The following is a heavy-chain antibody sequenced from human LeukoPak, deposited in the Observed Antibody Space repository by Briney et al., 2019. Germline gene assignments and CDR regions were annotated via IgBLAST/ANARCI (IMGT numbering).Heavy chain of an antibody. Sequence: ASVKVSCKASGYTFTSYYMHWVRQATGQGLEWMGWMNPVSGDTAYAQKFQGRVTLSRNTSTDTAYMELSSLRSEDTAIYFCARRFSYAADFDYWGQGTLVTVSA. CDR3: ARRFSYAADFDY. CDR1: GYTFTSYY. D-gene: IGHD2-2*01. V-gene: IGHV1-8*02. CDR2: MNPVSGDT. J-gene: IGHJ4*02.